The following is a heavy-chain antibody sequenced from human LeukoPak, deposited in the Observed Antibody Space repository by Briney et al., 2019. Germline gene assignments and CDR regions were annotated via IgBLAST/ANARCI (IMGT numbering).Heavy chain of an antibody. CDR3: SKGRGDYDDFRLGY. CDR2: ISYDGSDD. V-gene: IGHV3-30*02. CDR1: VFTFSTYG. J-gene: IGHJ4*02. Sequence: PGGSLRLSCAASVFTFSTYGFHGVRQAPGKGREGVAFISYDGSDDYYAASMKGRFTISRDNSKNTLYLQMNSLTPEDTAVYYCSKGRGDYDDFRLGYWGQGTLVTVSS. D-gene: IGHD4-17*01.